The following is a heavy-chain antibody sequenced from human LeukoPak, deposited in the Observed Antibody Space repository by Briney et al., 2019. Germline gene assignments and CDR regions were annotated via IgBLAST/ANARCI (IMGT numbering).Heavy chain of an antibody. CDR3: AKTGGVTTPTYVDS. D-gene: IGHD3-10*01. J-gene: IGHJ4*02. CDR1: GFIFSSYA. Sequence: GGSLRLSCVASGFIFSSYAMSWVRQAPGKGLEWVSIISVSGGSTYYAEFVKGRFTISRDNSKNTLYLQMNSLRAEDTAVYYCAKTGGVTTPTYVDSWGQGTLVTVSS. CDR2: ISVSGGST. V-gene: IGHV3-23*01.